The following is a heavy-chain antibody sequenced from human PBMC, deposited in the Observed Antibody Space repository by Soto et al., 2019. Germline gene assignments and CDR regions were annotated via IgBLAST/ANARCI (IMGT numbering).Heavy chain of an antibody. CDR1: GGSFSGYY. J-gene: IGHJ4*02. Sequence: SETLSLTCAVYGGSFSGYYWSWIRQPPGKGLEWIGEINHSGSTNYNPSLKSRVTISVDTSKNQFSLQLSSVTAADTAVYYCARGSSIAARPIDYWGQGTLVTVSS. D-gene: IGHD6-6*01. CDR2: INHSGST. V-gene: IGHV4-34*01. CDR3: ARGSSIAARPIDY.